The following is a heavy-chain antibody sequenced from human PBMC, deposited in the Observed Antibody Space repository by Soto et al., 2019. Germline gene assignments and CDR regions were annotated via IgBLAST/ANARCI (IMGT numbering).Heavy chain of an antibody. CDR2: NYYSGST. D-gene: IGHD3-3*01. V-gene: IGHV4-39*01. J-gene: IGHJ6*02. CDR1: GGSINVNTYY. Sequence: PSETLSLTCFVSGGSINVNTYYWGWIRQAPGKGLEWIGGNYYSGSTYYNPSLERRVTISVDTSKKQFYLKLSSVTAADTAVYYCARHGRYDFWSGYEDYGMDVWGQGTTV. CDR3: ARHGRYDFWSGYEDYGMDV.